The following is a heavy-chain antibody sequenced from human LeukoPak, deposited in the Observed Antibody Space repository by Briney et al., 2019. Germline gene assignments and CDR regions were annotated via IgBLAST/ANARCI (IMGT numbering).Heavy chain of an antibody. Sequence: SETLSLTCAVYGGSFSGYYWSWIRQPPGKGLEWIGEINHSGSTNYNPSLKSRVTISVDTSKNQFSLKLSSVTAADTAVYYCAREGIGYSSSWYGGAFDIWGQGTMVTVSS. V-gene: IGHV4-34*01. CDR3: AREGIGYSSSWYGGAFDI. D-gene: IGHD6-13*01. J-gene: IGHJ3*02. CDR2: INHSGST. CDR1: GGSFSGYY.